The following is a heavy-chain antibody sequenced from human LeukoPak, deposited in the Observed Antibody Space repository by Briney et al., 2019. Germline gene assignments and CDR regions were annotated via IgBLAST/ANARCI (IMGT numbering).Heavy chain of an antibody. J-gene: IGHJ6*03. CDR3: ARIIAAAGTSTVWYYYYYMDV. V-gene: IGHV1-18*01. Sequence: ASVKVSCKASGYTFTSYGISWVRQAPGQGLEWMGWISAYNGNTNYAQKLQGSVTMTTDTSTSTAYMELRSLRSDDTAVYYCARIIAAAGTSTVWYYYYYMDVWGKGTTVTVSS. D-gene: IGHD6-13*01. CDR1: GYTFTSYG. CDR2: ISAYNGNT.